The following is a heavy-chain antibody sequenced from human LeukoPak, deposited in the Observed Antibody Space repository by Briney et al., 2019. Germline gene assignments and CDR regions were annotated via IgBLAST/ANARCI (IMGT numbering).Heavy chain of an antibody. CDR2: IYYSGST. CDR1: GGSISSYY. V-gene: IGHV4-59*01. D-gene: IGHD1-26*01. CDR3: ARRGTLGYFYY. J-gene: IGHJ4*02. Sequence: SETLSLTYTVSGGSISSYYWSWIRQPPGKGLEWIGYIYYSGSTNYNPSLKSRVTISVDTSKNQFSLKLSSVTAADTAVYYCARRGTLGYFYYWGQGTLVTVTS.